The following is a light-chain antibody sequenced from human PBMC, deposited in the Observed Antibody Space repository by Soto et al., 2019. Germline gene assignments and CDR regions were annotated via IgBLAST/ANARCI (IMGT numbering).Light chain of an antibody. CDR2: RNT. Sequence: QSVLTQPPSVSGAPGQRVTISCTGSSSNIGAGFDVHWYQQFPGTAPKLLIYRNTNRPSGVPDRFSGSKSGTSASLTITGLQVEHEADYYCQSFWLFGGGTKLTVL. CDR1: SSNIGAGFD. V-gene: IGLV1-40*01. J-gene: IGLJ2*01. CDR3: QSFWL.